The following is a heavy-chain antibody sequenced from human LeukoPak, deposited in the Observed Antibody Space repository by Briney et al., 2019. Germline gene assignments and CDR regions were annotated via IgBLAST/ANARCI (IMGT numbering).Heavy chain of an antibody. J-gene: IGHJ5*02. CDR3: ARSAQYSSSWNWFDP. CDR1: GGSISSGGYS. D-gene: IGHD6-13*01. V-gene: IGHV4-30-2*01. CDR2: IYHSGST. Sequence: PSETLSLTCAVSGGSISSGGYSWSWIRQPPGKGLEWIGYIYHSGSTYYNPSLKSRVTISVDRSKNQFSLKLSSVTAADTAVYYCARSAQYSSSWNWFDPWGQGTLVTVSS.